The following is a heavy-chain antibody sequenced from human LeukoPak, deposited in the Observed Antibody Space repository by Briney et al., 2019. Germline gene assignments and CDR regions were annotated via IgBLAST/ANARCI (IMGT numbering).Heavy chain of an antibody. CDR3: ARAISGYTYGFLY. Sequence: SETLSLTCIVSGGSISSYYWSWIRQPPGKGLEWIGYIYYSGSTNYNPSLKSRVTISVDTSKNQFSLKLSSVTAADTAMYYCARAISGYTYGFLYWGQGTLVTVSS. CDR2: IYYSGST. CDR1: GGSISSYY. J-gene: IGHJ4*02. V-gene: IGHV4-59*01. D-gene: IGHD5-18*01.